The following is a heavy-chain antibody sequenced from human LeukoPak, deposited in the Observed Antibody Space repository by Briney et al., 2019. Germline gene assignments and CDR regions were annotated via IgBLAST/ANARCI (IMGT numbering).Heavy chain of an antibody. D-gene: IGHD3-10*01. CDR2: INTNTGNP. CDR3: ARENYASGSYPDDDYYYYMDV. V-gene: IGHV7-4-1*02. J-gene: IGHJ6*03. CDR1: GYTFTSYA. Sequence: ASVKVSCKTSGYTFTSYAMTWVRQAPGQGLEWMGWINTNTGNPTYGQGFTGRFVFSLDTSVSTAYLQISSLKAEDTAVYYCARENYASGSYPDDDYYYYMDVWGKGTTVTVSS.